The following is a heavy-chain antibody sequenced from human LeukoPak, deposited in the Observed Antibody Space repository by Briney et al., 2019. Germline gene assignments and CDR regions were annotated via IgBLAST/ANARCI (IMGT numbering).Heavy chain of an antibody. J-gene: IGHJ4*02. CDR2: INHSGST. V-gene: IGHV4-34*01. Sequence: SETLSLTCAVYGGSFSGYYWSWIRQPPGKGLEWIGEINHSGSTNYSPSLKSRVTISVDTSKNQFSLKLSSVTAADTAVYYCARGPPLWSGYYYFDYWGQGTLVTVSS. CDR1: GGSFSGYY. CDR3: ARGPPLWSGYYYFDY. D-gene: IGHD3-3*01.